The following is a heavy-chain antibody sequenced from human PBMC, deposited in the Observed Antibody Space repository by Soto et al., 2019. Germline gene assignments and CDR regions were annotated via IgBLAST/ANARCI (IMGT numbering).Heavy chain of an antibody. V-gene: IGHV1-3*01. CDR1: RYTFTGYV. J-gene: IGHJ4*02. D-gene: IGHD3-3*01. CDR3: ARGLTIFGVVIGY. Sequence: ATVKVSCKTSRYTFTGYVVDWVRQAPGQGLEWMGWINSGNGNTKYSEKFQGRVTITRDTSARTAYMELNSLTSEDTAVYYCARGLTIFGVVIGYWGQGTLVTVSS. CDR2: INSGNGNT.